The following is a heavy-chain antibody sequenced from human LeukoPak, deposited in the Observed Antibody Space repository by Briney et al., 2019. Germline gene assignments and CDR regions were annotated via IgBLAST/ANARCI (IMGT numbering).Heavy chain of an antibody. V-gene: IGHV3-23*01. CDR1: GFTFSSYG. Sequence: GGSLRLSCAASGFTFSSYGIHWVRQAPGKGLEWVSSISGSGGSTYYADSVKGRFTISRDNSKNTLYLHMNSLRAEDTAVYYCANATFDSWGQGTLVTVSS. CDR2: ISGSGGST. CDR3: ANATFDS. J-gene: IGHJ4*02.